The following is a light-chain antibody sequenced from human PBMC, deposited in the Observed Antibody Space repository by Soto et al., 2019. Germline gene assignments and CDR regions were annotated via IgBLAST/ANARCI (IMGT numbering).Light chain of an antibody. CDR2: EVS. CDR3: SSYAGSNNVV. CDR1: SSYVGGYNY. V-gene: IGLV2-8*01. J-gene: IGLJ2*01. Sequence: QSALTQPPSASGSPGQSVTISCTGTSSYVGGYNYVSWYQQHPGKAPKLMIYEVSKRPSGVPDCFSGSKSGNTASLTVSGLQAEDEADYYCSSYAGSNNVVFGGGTKLTVL.